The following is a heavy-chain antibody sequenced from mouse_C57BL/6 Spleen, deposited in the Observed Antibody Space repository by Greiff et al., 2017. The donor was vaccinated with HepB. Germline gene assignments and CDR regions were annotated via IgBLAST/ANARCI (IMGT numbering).Heavy chain of an antibody. CDR3: ANYDGSSYADYYAMDY. CDR2: ISYDGSN. Sequence: EVKLMESGPGLVKPSQSLSLTCSVTGYSITSGYYWNWIRQFPGNKLEWMGYISYDGSNNYNPSLKNRISITRDKSKNQFFLKLNSVTTEDTATYYCANYDGSSYADYYAMDYWGQGTSVTVSS. J-gene: IGHJ4*01. CDR1: GYSITSGYY. V-gene: IGHV3-6*01. D-gene: IGHD1-1*01.